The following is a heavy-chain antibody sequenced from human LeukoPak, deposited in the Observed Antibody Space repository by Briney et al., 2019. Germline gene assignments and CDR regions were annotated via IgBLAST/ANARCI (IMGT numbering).Heavy chain of an antibody. V-gene: IGHV4-34*04. J-gene: IGHJ1*01. D-gene: IGHD3-22*01. CDR3: ARGGFLRASGYYYRGYCQH. CDR1: GGSFSGYY. Sequence: SETLSLTCAVSGGSFSGYYWYWVRQPPGKGLEWVGDMNDYGSTNNNPSPKSRRAMTEGTSKNQSSLKQSSVTAADPAVYCCARGGFLRASGYYYRGYCQHWGQGTLVTVS. CDR2: MNDYGST.